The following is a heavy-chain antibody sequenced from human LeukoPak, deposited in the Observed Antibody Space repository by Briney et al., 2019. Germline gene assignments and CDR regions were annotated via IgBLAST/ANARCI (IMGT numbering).Heavy chain of an antibody. Sequence: SVKVSCKASGYTFSSYAISWVRQAPGQGLEWMGGIIPIFGTANYAQKFQGRVTITADESTSTAYMELSSLRSEDTAVYYCAREGHDSSGWAFDIWGQGTMVTVSS. CDR3: AREGHDSSGWAFDI. V-gene: IGHV1-69*13. CDR1: GYTFSSYA. CDR2: IIPIFGTA. D-gene: IGHD3-22*01. J-gene: IGHJ3*02.